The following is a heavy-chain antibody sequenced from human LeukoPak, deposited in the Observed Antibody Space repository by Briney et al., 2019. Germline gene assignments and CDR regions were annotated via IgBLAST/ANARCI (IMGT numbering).Heavy chain of an antibody. J-gene: IGHJ6*03. CDR2: IIPIFGTA. V-gene: IGHV1-69*05. CDR3: ARENLWFGELDYYYYYMDV. CDR1: GGTFSSYA. D-gene: IGHD3-10*01. Sequence: SSVKISCKASGGTFSSYAISWVRQAPGQGLEWMGRIIPIFGTANYAQKFQGRVTITTDESTSTAYMKLSSLRSEDTAVYYCARENLWFGELDYYYYYMDVWGKGTTVTVSS.